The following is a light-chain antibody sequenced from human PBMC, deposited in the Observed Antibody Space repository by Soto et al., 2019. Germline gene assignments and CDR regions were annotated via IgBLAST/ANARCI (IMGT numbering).Light chain of an antibody. J-gene: IGKJ4*01. V-gene: IGKV3-11*01. CDR1: QSVSSY. Sequence: EIVLTQSPATLSLSPGVRATLSCRASQSVSSYLAWYQQKPGQAPKLLIYEASNRATGIPARFSGSGSGTEFTLTISSLQSEDFAAYYCQQYNTWPLTFGGGTKVDIK. CDR2: EAS. CDR3: QQYNTWPLT.